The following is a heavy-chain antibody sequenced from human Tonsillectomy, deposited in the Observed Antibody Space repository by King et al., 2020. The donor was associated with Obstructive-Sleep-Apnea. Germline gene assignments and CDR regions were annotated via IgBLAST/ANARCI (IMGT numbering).Heavy chain of an antibody. Sequence: QLVQSGAEVKKPGESLRISCKGSGYSFATYWIGGVRQVSRKGLEWRGNIYPGDFNSKYSPSFQGQVTISADKSISTAYLQWSSLKASDTAMYYCARGHGMDVWGQGTTVTVSS. CDR2: IYPGDFNS. CDR1: GYSFATYW. J-gene: IGHJ6*02. CDR3: ARGHGMDV. V-gene: IGHV5-51*01.